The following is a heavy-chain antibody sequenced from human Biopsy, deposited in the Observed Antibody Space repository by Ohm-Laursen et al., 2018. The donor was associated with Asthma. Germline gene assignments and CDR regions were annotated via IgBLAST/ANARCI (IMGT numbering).Heavy chain of an antibody. CDR2: IISSSSPI. CDR3: ARLIPGNSDY. V-gene: IGHV3-48*01. CDR1: GITLSSFS. D-gene: IGHD2-21*01. Sequence: SLRLSCAATGITLSSFSMNWVRQAPGRGLEWVSYIISSSSPIYYADSVKGRFTISRDNAKNPLFLQMNSLRAEDTAVYYCARLIPGNSDYWGQGMLVTVSA. J-gene: IGHJ4*02.